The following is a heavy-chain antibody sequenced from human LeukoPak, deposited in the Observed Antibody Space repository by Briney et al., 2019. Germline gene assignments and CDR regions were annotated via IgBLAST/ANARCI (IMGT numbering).Heavy chain of an antibody. V-gene: IGHV3-30-3*01. CDR2: ISSDATIT. D-gene: IGHD1-26*01. Sequence: GRSLRLSCAASGFSFRDYAMHWVRQAPGKGLEWVAVISSDATITVYLDSVKGRFTISRDNSNNILQLQMDSLRTEDTALYFCARDPAPGIPDYLDYWGHGTLVTVSS. CDR3: ARDPAPGIPDYLDY. J-gene: IGHJ4*03. CDR1: GFSFRDYA.